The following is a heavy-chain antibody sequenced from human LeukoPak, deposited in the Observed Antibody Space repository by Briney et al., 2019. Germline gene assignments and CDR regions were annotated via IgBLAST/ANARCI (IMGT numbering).Heavy chain of an antibody. J-gene: IGHJ5*02. Sequence: QTGGSQRLSCAASGFTFSSYWMDWVRQSPGNGLEWVANIKQDGSEKKYVDSVKGRFTISRDNAKNSLYLQMNSLRAEDTAMYYCMTASRSSSWPPPTWGQGTLVTVSS. D-gene: IGHD6-13*01. CDR1: GFTFSSYW. V-gene: IGHV3-7*01. CDR3: MTASRSSSWPPPT. CDR2: IKQDGSEK.